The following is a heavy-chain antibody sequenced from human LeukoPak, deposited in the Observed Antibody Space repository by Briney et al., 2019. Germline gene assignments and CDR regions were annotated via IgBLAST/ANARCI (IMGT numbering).Heavy chain of an antibody. V-gene: IGHV4-34*01. Sequence: LETLSLTCAVYGGFFSGYYWSWIRQPPGKGLEWIGEINHSGSTNYNPSLKSRVTISVDTSKNQFSLKLSSVTAADTAVYYCARGPLRGYCSGGSCYSGLFDYWGQGTLVTVSS. CDR1: GGFFSGYY. CDR2: INHSGST. CDR3: ARGPLRGYCSGGSCYSGLFDY. J-gene: IGHJ4*02. D-gene: IGHD2-15*01.